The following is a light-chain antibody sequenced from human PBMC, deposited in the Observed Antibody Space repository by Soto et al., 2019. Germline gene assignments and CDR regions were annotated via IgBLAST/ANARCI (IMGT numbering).Light chain of an antibody. V-gene: IGLV2-14*01. CDR3: CSYTRSGTLI. CDR1: SSDIGDYNY. J-gene: IGLJ1*01. Sequence: QSVLTQPASVSGSPGQSITISCVGTSSDIGDYNYVSWYQQHPGKVPEVIIFDVSNRPSGVSYRFSGTKSGNTVSLTVSGLQAEDEAHYYCCSYTRSGTLIFGTGTKVTVL. CDR2: DVS.